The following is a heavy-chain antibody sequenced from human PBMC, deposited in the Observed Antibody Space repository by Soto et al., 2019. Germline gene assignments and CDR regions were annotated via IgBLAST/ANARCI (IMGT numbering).Heavy chain of an antibody. CDR1: GGSISSSSYC. J-gene: IGHJ5*02. Sequence: SETLSLTCTVSGGSISSSSYCWGWIRQPPGKGLEWIGSIYYSGSTYYNPSLKSRVTISVDTSKNQFSLKLSSVTAADTAVYYCARSVGSSRPNWFDPWGQGTLVTVS. D-gene: IGHD6-13*01. CDR2: IYYSGST. CDR3: ARSVGSSRPNWFDP. V-gene: IGHV4-39*01.